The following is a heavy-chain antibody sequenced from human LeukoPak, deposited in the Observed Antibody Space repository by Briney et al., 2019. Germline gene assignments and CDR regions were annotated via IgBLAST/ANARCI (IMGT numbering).Heavy chain of an antibody. V-gene: IGHV1-58*01. CDR2: IVVGSGNT. J-gene: IGHJ5*02. Sequence: ASVKVSCKASGFTFTSSAVQWVRQARGQRLEWIGWIVVGSGNTNYAQKFQERVTITRDMSTSTAYMELSSLRSEDTAVYYCAADLLSSSWYPSWFDPWGQGTLVTVSS. CDR3: AADLLSSSWYPSWFDP. CDR1: GFTFTSSA. D-gene: IGHD6-13*01.